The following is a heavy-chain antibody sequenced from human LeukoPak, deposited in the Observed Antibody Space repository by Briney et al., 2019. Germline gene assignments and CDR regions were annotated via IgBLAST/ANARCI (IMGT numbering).Heavy chain of an antibody. CDR2: ISSSSSYI. V-gene: IGHV3-21*01. CDR1: GFTFSSYS. J-gene: IGHJ4*02. CDR3: ARNRILRGSGSFTGDY. Sequence: GGSLRLSCAASGFTFSSYSMNWVRQAPGKGLEWVSSISSSSSYIYYADSVKGRFTISRDNAKNSLYLQMNSLRAEDTAVYNCARNRILRGSGSFTGDYWGQGTLVTVSS. D-gene: IGHD3-10*01.